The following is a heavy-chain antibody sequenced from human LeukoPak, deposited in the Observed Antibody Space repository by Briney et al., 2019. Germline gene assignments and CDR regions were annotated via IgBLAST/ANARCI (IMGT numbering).Heavy chain of an antibody. CDR2: IYYSGST. Sequence: TLSLTCTVSGGSISSSSYYWGWIRQPPGKGLEWIGSIYYSGSTYYNPSLKSRVTISVDTSKSQFSLKLSSVTAADTAVYYCARARRYCSGGSCYYPNYYYYMDVWGKGTTVTVSS. V-gene: IGHV4-39*01. CDR1: GGSISSSSYY. CDR3: ARARRYCSGGSCYYPNYYYYMDV. J-gene: IGHJ6*03. D-gene: IGHD2-15*01.